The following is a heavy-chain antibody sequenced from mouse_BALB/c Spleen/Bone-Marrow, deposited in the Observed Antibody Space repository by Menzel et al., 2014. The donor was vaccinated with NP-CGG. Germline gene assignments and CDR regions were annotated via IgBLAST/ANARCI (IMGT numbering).Heavy chain of an antibody. CDR3: ARPLYYYGSSPFYAMDY. D-gene: IGHD1-1*01. CDR1: GFAFSSYD. V-gene: IGHV5-12-1*01. CDR2: ISSGGGST. J-gene: IGHJ4*01. Sequence: EVNLVESGGGLVKPGGSLKLSCAASGFAFSSYDMPWVRQTPEKRLEWVAYISSGGGSTYYPDTVKGRFTISRDNAKNTLYLQMSSLKSEDTAMYYCARPLYYYGSSPFYAMDYWGQGTSVTVSS.